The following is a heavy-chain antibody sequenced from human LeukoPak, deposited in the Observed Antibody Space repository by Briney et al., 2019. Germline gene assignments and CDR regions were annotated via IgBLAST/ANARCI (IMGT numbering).Heavy chain of an antibody. V-gene: IGHV1-46*03. CDR2: TNPSGGST. Sequence: ASVKVSCKASGYTFTSYYMHWVRQAPGQGLGWMGITNPSGGSTSYAQKFQGRVTMTRDTSTSTVYMALSSLRSEDTAVYYCARASDSSGYYAPQHYFDYWGQGTPVTVSS. D-gene: IGHD3-22*01. CDR3: ARASDSSGYYAPQHYFDY. J-gene: IGHJ4*02. CDR1: GYTFTSYY.